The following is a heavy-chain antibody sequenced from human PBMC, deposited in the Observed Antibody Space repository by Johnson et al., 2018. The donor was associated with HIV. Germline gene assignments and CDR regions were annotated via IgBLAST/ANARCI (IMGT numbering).Heavy chain of an antibody. Sequence: QVQLVESGGGVVQPGRSLRLSCAASGFTFSSYGMHWVRQAPGKGLEWVAFIRYDGSNKYYADSVKGRFTISRDNSKNTLYLQMHSLRADDTAVYYCARDFPLGYRWGNGFDIWGQGTMVTVSS. CDR2: IRYDGSNK. CDR1: GFTFSSYG. CDR3: ARDFPLGYRWGNGFDI. D-gene: IGHD5-18*01. J-gene: IGHJ3*02. V-gene: IGHV3-30*19.